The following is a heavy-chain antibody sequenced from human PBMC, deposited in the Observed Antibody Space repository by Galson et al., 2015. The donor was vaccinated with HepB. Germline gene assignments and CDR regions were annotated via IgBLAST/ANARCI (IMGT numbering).Heavy chain of an antibody. Sequence: SLRLSCAASGFTFSSYGMHWVRQAPGKGLEWVAVIWYDGSNKCYADSVKGRFTISRDNSKNTLYLQMNSLRAEDTAVYYCARGADSGYDHFDYWGQGTLVTVSS. D-gene: IGHD5-12*01. V-gene: IGHV3-33*01. CDR3: ARGADSGYDHFDY. J-gene: IGHJ4*02. CDR2: IWYDGSNK. CDR1: GFTFSSYG.